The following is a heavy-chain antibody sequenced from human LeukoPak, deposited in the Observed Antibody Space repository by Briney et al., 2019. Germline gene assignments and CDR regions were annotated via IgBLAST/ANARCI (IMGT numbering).Heavy chain of an antibody. J-gene: IGHJ4*02. CDR3: ATTGTHCYGSGSSDNDY. D-gene: IGHD3-10*01. Sequence: SETLSLTCTVSGGSISSSSYYWGWIRQPPGKGLEWIGSIYYSGSTYYNPSLKSRVTISVDTSKNQFSLKLSSVTAADTAVYYCATTGTHCYGSGSSDNDYWGQGTLVTVSS. CDR2: IYYSGST. CDR1: GGSISSSSYY. V-gene: IGHV4-39*01.